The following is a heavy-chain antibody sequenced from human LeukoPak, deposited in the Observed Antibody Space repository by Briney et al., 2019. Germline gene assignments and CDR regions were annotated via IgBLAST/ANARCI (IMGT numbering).Heavy chain of an antibody. J-gene: IGHJ6*02. CDR3: ARDWGYYYYYGMDV. V-gene: IGHV3-21*01. Sequence: GRSLRLSCAASGFTFDDYAMHWVRQAPGKGLEWVSSISSSSSYIYYADSVKGRFTISRDNAKNSLYLQMNSLRAEDTAVYYCARDWGYYYYYGMDVWGQGTTVTVSS. D-gene: IGHD3-16*01. CDR1: GFTFDDYA. CDR2: ISSSSSYI.